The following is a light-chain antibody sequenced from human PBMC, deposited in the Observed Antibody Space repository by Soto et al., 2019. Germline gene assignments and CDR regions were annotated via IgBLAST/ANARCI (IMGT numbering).Light chain of an antibody. CDR1: QSISSW. Sequence: DIQMTQAPSTLSASVGDRVTITCRASQSISSWLAWYQQKPGKAPKLLIYKASGLQSGVPSRFSGSGSGTAFTLTISSLQPDDFATYYCQQYNSYSRWTFGQGTKVEIK. J-gene: IGKJ1*01. CDR2: KAS. CDR3: QQYNSYSRWT. V-gene: IGKV1-5*03.